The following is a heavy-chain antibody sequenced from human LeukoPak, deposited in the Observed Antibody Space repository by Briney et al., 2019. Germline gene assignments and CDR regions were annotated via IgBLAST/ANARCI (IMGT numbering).Heavy chain of an antibody. CDR3: AKATMVRGVTPFDY. V-gene: IGHV3-30*02. D-gene: IGHD3-10*01. CDR2: IRYDGSNK. J-gene: IGHJ4*02. CDR1: GFTFSSYG. Sequence: GGSLRLPCAASGFTFSSYGMHWVRQAPGKGLEWVAFIRYDGSNKYYADSVKGRFTISRDNSKNTLYLQMNSLRAEDTAVYYCAKATMVRGVTPFDYWGQGTLVTVSS.